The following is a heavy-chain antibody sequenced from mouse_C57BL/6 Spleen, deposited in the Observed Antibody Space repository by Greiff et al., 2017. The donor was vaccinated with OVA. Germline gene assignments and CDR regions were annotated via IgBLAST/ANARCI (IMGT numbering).Heavy chain of an antibody. CDR3: ARDAGNYLYFDY. CDR2: ISDGGSYT. D-gene: IGHD2-1*01. V-gene: IGHV5-4*01. Sequence: EVKVVESGGGLVKPGGSLKLSCAASGFTFSSYAMSWVRQTPEKRLEWVATISDGGSYTYYPDNVKGRFTISRDNAKNNLYLQMSHLKSEDTAMYYCARDAGNYLYFDYWGQGTTLTVSS. CDR1: GFTFSSYA. J-gene: IGHJ2*01.